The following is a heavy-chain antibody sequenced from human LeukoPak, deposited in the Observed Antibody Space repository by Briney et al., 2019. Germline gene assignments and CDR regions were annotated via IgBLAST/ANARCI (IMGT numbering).Heavy chain of an antibody. J-gene: IGHJ4*02. V-gene: IGHV4-59*08. CDR3: ARQRTEGYTFDY. D-gene: IGHD5-24*01. CDR1: GGSISSYY. Sequence: PSETLSLTCTVSGGSISSYYWSWIRQPPGKGLEWIGYIYYSGSTNYNPSLKIRVPISVDTSKNQFSLKLSSVTAADTAVYYCARQRTEGYTFDYWGQGTLVTVSS. CDR2: IYYSGST.